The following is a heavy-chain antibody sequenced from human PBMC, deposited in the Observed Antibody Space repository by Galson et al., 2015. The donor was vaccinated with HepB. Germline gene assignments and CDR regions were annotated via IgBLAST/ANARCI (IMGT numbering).Heavy chain of an antibody. Sequence: SLRLSCAASGFPFSSYAMHWVRQAPGKGLEWVAVISYDGYNKYYADSVKGRFTVSRDNSKTTLYLQMNSLRAEDTAVFYCARDDGSGSYYEGPDYWGQGTLVTVSS. V-gene: IGHV3-30-3*01. J-gene: IGHJ4*02. CDR3: ARDDGSGSYYEGPDY. CDR2: ISYDGYNK. D-gene: IGHD1-26*01. CDR1: GFPFSSYA.